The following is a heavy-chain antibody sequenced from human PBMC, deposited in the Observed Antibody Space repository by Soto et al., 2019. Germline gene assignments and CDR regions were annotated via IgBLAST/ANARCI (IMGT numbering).Heavy chain of an antibody. D-gene: IGHD3-16*01. CDR1: GFTFSTYG. CDR3: VKFRGRAYHYYYMDV. V-gene: IGHV3-23*01. J-gene: IGHJ6*03. Sequence: DVQLLESGGGSVQRGGSLRLSCAASGFTFSTYGMTWVRQAPGKGLEWVSYGGSGGSTYYADSVKGRFTNSRDNSKNTLYLQMNSLRAEDTAVYYCVKFRGRAYHYYYMDVWGNGTTVTVSS. CDR2: GGSGGST.